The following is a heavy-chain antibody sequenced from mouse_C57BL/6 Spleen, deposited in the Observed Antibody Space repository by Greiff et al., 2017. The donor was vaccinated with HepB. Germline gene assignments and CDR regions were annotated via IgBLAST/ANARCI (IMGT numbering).Heavy chain of an antibody. CDR3: AREDYYGSTYYFDY. V-gene: IGHV2-9-1*01. Sequence: VKLVESGPGLVAPSQSLSITCTVSGFSLTSYAISWVRQPPGKGLEWLGVIWTGGGTNYNSALKSRLSISKDNSKSQVFLKMNSLQTDDTARYYCAREDYYGSTYYFDYWGQGTTLTVSS. CDR1: GFSLTSYA. CDR2: IWTGGGT. D-gene: IGHD1-1*01. J-gene: IGHJ2*01.